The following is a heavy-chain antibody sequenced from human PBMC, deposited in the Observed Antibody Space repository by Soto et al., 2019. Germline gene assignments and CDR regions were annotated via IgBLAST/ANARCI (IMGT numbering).Heavy chain of an antibody. CDR3: ARKVGYPLLSVLRWFDP. Sequence: QLQLQESGPGLVKPSETLSLTCTVSGGSISSSSYYWGWIRQPPGKGLEWIGSIYYSGSTYYNPSLKSRVTISVDTSKNPFSLKLSSVTAAATAVYYCARKVGYPLLSVLRWFDPWGQGTLVTVSS. CDR2: IYYSGST. CDR1: GGSISSSSYY. V-gene: IGHV4-39*01. J-gene: IGHJ5*02. D-gene: IGHD2-2*01.